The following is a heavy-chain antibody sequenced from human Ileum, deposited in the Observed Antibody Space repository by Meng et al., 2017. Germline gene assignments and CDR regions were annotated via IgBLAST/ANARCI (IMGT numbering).Heavy chain of an antibody. J-gene: IGHJ3*02. Sequence: GSLRLSCNVSGGSFNNYYWSWIRQPAGKGLEWIGRFHSSGYNNYNSSLKSRVTMSLDTSKNQFSLNLTSVTASDTAVYYCAREQQLVGGRPLDIWGQGTVVTVSS. CDR3: AREQQLVGGRPLDI. V-gene: IGHV4-4*07. CDR2: FHSSGYN. D-gene: IGHD1-1*01. CDR1: GGSFNNYY.